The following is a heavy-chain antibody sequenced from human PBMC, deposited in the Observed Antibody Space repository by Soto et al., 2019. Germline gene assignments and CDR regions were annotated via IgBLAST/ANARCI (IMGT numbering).Heavy chain of an antibody. Sequence: QLQLQESGPGLVKPSETLSLTCSVSGASISSSSHYWGWIRQPPGKGLEWIGSIYYSGSTYYNTSLKSRVTIAVDTSKNLFSLKLTSATAADTAVYYCAREGSIAVAVGKLDYWGLGTLVTVSS. CDR2: IYYSGST. CDR1: GASISSSSHY. V-gene: IGHV4-39*02. J-gene: IGHJ4*02. CDR3: AREGSIAVAVGKLDY. D-gene: IGHD6-19*01.